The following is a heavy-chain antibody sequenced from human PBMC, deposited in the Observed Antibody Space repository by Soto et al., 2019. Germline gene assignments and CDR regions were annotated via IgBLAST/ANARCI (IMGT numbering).Heavy chain of an antibody. J-gene: IGHJ6*02. D-gene: IGHD2-2*01. Sequence: SETLSLTCTVSGGSISSSSYYWGWIRQPPGKGLEWIGEISHSGSTTYNPSLTSQVIMSVDKSKNQFSLKVISVTAADTAVYYCARVMPAYGMDVWGQGTTVSVSS. CDR2: ISHSGST. CDR1: GGSISSSSYY. V-gene: IGHV4-61*05. CDR3: ARVMPAYGMDV.